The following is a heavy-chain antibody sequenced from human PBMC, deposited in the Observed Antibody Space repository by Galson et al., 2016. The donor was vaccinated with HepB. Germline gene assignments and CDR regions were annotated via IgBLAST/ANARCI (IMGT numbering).Heavy chain of an antibody. V-gene: IGHV1-69*13. D-gene: IGHD4-17*01. J-gene: IGHJ6*02. CDR2: IIPIFDTG. CDR3: ARDRGDSGAYGDYPSVDYYYYGMDV. Sequence: SVKVSCKASGGTFSNYAISWVRQAPGQGLEWMGGIIPIFDTGNYAQKFQGRVTITADESTSTAYMYLSSLRSEDTAVYYCARDRGDSGAYGDYPSVDYYYYGMDVWGQGTTATVSS. CDR1: GGTFSNYA.